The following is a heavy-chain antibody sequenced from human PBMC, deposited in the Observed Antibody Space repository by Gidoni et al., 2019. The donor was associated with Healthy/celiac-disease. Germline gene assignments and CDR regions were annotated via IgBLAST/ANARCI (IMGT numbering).Heavy chain of an antibody. D-gene: IGHD2-2*02. J-gene: IGHJ5*02. V-gene: IGHV3-23*01. CDR2: SSGSGGST. Sequence: EVQLLESGGGLVQPGGCLLLSCAASGFTFSSYAMSWVRQAPGKGLEWVSASSGSGGSTYYADSVKGRFTISRDNSKNTLYLQMNSLRAEDTAVYYCAKCGVVPAAILSWGQGTLVTVSS. CDR3: AKCGVVPAAILS. CDR1: GFTFSSYA.